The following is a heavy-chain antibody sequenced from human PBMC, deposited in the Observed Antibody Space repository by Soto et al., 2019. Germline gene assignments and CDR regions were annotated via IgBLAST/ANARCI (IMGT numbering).Heavy chain of an antibody. CDR2: ISYDGSNK. J-gene: IGHJ3*02. D-gene: IGHD6-19*01. Sequence: PGGSLRLSCAASGFTFSSYGMHWVRQAPGKGLEWVAVISYDGSNKYYADSVKGRFTISRDNSKNTLYLQMNSLRAEDTAVYYCEKGMQWPYAFDIWGQGTMVPVS. V-gene: IGHV3-30*18. CDR3: EKGMQWPYAFDI. CDR1: GFTFSSYG.